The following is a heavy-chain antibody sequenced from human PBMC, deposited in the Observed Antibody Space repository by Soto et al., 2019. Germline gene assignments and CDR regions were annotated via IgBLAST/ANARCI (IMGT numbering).Heavy chain of an antibody. CDR2: TYYRSKWYN. J-gene: IGHJ6*02. CDR1: GDSVSSNSAA. V-gene: IGHV6-1*01. Sequence: SQTLSLTCAISGDSVSSNSAAWNWIRQSPSRGIEWLGRTYYRSKWYNDYAVSVKSRITINPDTSKNQFSLQLNSVTPEDTAVYYCARSPGYGDWYYYYGMDVWGQGTTVTVSS. D-gene: IGHD4-17*01. CDR3: ARSPGYGDWYYYYGMDV.